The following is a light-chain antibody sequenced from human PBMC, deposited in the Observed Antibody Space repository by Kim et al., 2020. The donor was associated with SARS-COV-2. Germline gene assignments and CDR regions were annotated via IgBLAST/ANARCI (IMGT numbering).Light chain of an antibody. J-gene: IGLJ2*01. CDR1: KLGDKY. CDR3: QAWDSSTVV. CDR2: QDS. Sequence: SYELTQPPSVSVSPGQTASITCSGDKLGDKYACWYQQKPGQSPVLVIYQDSKWPSGIPERFSGSNSGNTATLTISGTQAMDEADYYCQAWDSSTVVFGEG. V-gene: IGLV3-1*01.